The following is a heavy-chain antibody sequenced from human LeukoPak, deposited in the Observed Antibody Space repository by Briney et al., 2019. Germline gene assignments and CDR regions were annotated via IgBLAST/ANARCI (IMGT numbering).Heavy chain of an antibody. CDR3: ARASRYDTAMTLGNYFDY. CDR1: GYTFTSYY. V-gene: IGHV1-46*01. Sequence: ASVKVSCKASGYTFTSYYMHWVRQAPGQGLEWMGIINPSGGSTSYAQKFQGRVTMTRDMSTSTVYMELSSLRSEDTAVYYCARASRYDTAMTLGNYFDYWGQGTLVTVSS. J-gene: IGHJ4*02. CDR2: INPSGGST. D-gene: IGHD5-18*01.